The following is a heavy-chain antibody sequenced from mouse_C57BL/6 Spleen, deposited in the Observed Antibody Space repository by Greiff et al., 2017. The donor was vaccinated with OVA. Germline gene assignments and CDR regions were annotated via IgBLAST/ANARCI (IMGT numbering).Heavy chain of an antibody. V-gene: IGHV1-69*01. Sequence: VQLQQPGAELVMPGASVKLSCKASGYTFTSYWMHWVKQRPGQGLEWIGEIDPSDSYTNYNQKFKGKSTLTVDKSSSTAYMQLSSLTSEDSAVYYCARGNGYYAHYYAMDYWGQGTSVTVSS. CDR3: ARGNGYYAHYYAMDY. CDR1: GYTFTSYW. D-gene: IGHD2-3*01. CDR2: IDPSDSYT. J-gene: IGHJ4*01.